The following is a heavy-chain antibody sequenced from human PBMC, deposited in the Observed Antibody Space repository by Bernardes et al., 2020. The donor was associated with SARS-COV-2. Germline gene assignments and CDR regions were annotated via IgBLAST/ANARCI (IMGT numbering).Heavy chain of an antibody. CDR3: TRGGVVGGWFDP. D-gene: IGHD1-26*01. J-gene: IGHJ5*02. CDR1: GFTFSSYW. Sequence: GGSLRLSCAPPGFTFSSYWMSWVRQAPGKGLEWVANIKHDGSEKYYVDSVKGRLTISRDNAKNSLYLQMNTLRAEDTAIYYCTRGGVVGGWFDPWGQGTLVTVSS. CDR2: IKHDGSEK. V-gene: IGHV3-7*04.